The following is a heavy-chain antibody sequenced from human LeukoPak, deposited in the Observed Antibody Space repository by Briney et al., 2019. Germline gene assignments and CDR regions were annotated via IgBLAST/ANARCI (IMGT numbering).Heavy chain of an antibody. Sequence: GASVRVSCKASGYTFTSYAMHWVRQAPGQRLECMGWINAGRGNTKYSQKLQGRVPITRETSASTAYMQLSSLRSEDTAVCYCARARHGVPYYYGSGSYRLDYWGQGTLVTVSS. D-gene: IGHD3-10*01. CDR3: ARARHGVPYYYGSGSYRLDY. CDR2: INAGRGNT. J-gene: IGHJ4*02. V-gene: IGHV1-3*01. CDR1: GYTFTSYA.